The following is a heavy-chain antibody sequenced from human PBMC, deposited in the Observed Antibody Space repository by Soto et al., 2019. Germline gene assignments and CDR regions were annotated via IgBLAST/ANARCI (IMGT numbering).Heavy chain of an antibody. J-gene: IGHJ4*02. D-gene: IGHD4-17*01. V-gene: IGHV4-61*01. CDR2: IYYSGST. CDR3: ARSTSVDGYYEGSLGIFDY. CDR1: GGSVSSGSYY. Sequence: PSETLSLTCTVSGGSVSSGSYYWSWIRQPPGKGLEWIGYIYYSGSTNYNPSPKSRVTISVDTSKNQFSLKLSSVAAADTAVYYCARSTSVDGYYEGSLGIFDYWGQGTLVTVSS.